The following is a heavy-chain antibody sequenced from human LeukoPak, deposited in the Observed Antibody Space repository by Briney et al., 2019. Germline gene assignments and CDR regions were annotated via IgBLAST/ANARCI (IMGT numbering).Heavy chain of an antibody. CDR2: INSDGSNT. V-gene: IGHV3-74*01. CDR3: ARDEDWSGYYGAFDI. CDR1: GFTFSSYS. D-gene: IGHD3-3*01. J-gene: IGHJ3*02. Sequence: GGSLRLSCAASGFTFSSYSMNWVRQAPGKGLEWVSRINSDGSNTNYADSVKGRFTISRDNAKNTLYLQMNSLRAEDTAVYYCARDEDWSGYYGAFDIWGQGTMVTVSS.